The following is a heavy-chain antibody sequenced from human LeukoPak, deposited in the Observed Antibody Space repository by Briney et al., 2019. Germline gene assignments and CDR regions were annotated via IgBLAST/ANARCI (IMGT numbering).Heavy chain of an antibody. D-gene: IGHD6-25*01. CDR1: GFTFRDYY. V-gene: IGHV3-11*01. J-gene: IGHJ3*02. Sequence: GGSLRLSCGASGFTFRDYYMSWIRQAPGKGLEWVSYISNSGSTIYYADSVKGRFTISRDNSKNTLYLQMNSLKAEDTAVYYCARALGVAADIWGQGTMVTVSS. CDR3: ARALGVAADI. CDR2: ISNSGSTI.